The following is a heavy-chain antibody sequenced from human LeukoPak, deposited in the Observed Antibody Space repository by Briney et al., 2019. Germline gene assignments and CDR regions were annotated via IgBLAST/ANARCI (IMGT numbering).Heavy chain of an antibody. V-gene: IGHV4-59*01. D-gene: IGHD1-26*01. Sequence: SETLSLTCTVSGGSISTYYWSWIRQPPGKGLEWIGYIYYSGSTNYNPSLKSRVTISLDTSKNQFSLKLSSLSAADTAVYYCARYKGIVGATTNNWFDPWGQRTLVTVSS. CDR2: IYYSGST. CDR3: ARYKGIVGATTNNWFDP. J-gene: IGHJ5*02. CDR1: GGSISTYY.